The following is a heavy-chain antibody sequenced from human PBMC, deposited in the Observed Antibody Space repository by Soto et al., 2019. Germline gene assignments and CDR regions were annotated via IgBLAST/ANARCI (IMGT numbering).Heavy chain of an antibody. V-gene: IGHV3-23*01. CDR3: AKDFLSVYSSSLNWFDP. CDR2: ISGSGGST. J-gene: IGHJ5*02. Sequence: PGGSLRLSCAASGFTFSSYAMSWVRQAPGKGLEWVSAISGSGGSTYYADSVKGRFTISRDNSKNTLYLQMNSLRAEDTAVYYCAKDFLSVYSSSLNWFDPWGQGTLVTVSS. CDR1: GFTFSSYA. D-gene: IGHD6-13*01.